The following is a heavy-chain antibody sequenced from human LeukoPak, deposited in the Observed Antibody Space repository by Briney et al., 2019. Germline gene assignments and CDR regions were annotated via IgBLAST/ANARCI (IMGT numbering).Heavy chain of an antibody. CDR3: AKSYYYDSSGYNYGFHYYYGMDV. CDR2: ISGSGGNT. CDR1: GFTFSSYV. J-gene: IGHJ6*02. V-gene: IGHV3-23*01. Sequence: GGSLRLSCAVSGFTFSSYVMSWVRQAPGKGLEWISGISGSGGNTYYADYVKGRVTISRDKSKNTVYLEMNSLRAEDTAVYYCAKSYYYDSSGYNYGFHYYYGMDVWGQGTTVTVSS. D-gene: IGHD3-22*01.